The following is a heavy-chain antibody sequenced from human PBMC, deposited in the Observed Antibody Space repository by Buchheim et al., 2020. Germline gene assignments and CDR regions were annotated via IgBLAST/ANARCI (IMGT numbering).Heavy chain of an antibody. CDR1: GGTFSSYA. CDR3: ARDNWNYGGYYYGMDV. J-gene: IGHJ6*02. CDR2: INPILGIA. D-gene: IGHD1-7*01. Sequence: QVQLVQSGAEVKKPGSSVKVSCKASGGTFSSYAISWVRQAPGQGFEWMGRINPILGIANYAQKFQGRVTITADKSTSTAYMELSSLRSEDTAVYYCARDNWNYGGYYYGMDVWGQGTT. V-gene: IGHV1-69*04.